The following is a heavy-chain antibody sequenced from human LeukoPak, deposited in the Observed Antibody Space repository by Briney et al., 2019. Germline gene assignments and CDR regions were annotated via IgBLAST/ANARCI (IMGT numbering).Heavy chain of an antibody. J-gene: IGHJ4*02. CDR2: IKQDGSER. CDR3: ARGPSGGNGFSY. Sequence: PGGSLRLSCAASGFTFSSYLMSWVRQAPGKVLERVANIKQDGSERYYVDSVKGRFTVSRDNAKNSLYLQMNSLRAVDTAVYYCARGPSGGNGFSYWGLGTLVTVSS. V-gene: IGHV3-7*04. CDR1: GFTFSSYL. D-gene: IGHD2-15*01.